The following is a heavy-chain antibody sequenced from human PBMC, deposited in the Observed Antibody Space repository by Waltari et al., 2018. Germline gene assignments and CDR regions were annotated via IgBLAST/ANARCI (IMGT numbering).Heavy chain of an antibody. J-gene: IGHJ4*02. CDR2: TYYRSKWYN. V-gene: IGHV6-1*01. Sequence: QVQLQQSGPGLVKPSQTLSLTCAISGDSVSSNSAAWNWTRTSPSSGLEWLGRTYYRSKWYNDYAVSVKSRITINPDTSKNQFSLQLNSVTPEDTAVYYCARVAETGYSSGWYTFDYWGQGTLVTVSS. D-gene: IGHD6-19*01. CDR1: GDSVSSNSAA. CDR3: ARVAETGYSSGWYTFDY.